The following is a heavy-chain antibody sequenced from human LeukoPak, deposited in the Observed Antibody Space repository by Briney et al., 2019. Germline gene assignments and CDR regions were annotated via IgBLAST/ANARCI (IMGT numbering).Heavy chain of an antibody. Sequence: GGSLRLSCAASGFPFSSYGMPWVRRAPGKGLEGVKFIWYDGSNKYYADSVKGRFTISRDSSKNTLYLQMNSLRGDDTAVYFCAKAIGGGATSFDFWGQGTLVTVSS. J-gene: IGHJ4*02. CDR1: GFPFSSYG. V-gene: IGHV3-30*02. CDR2: IWYDGSNK. D-gene: IGHD1-26*01. CDR3: AKAIGGGATSFDF.